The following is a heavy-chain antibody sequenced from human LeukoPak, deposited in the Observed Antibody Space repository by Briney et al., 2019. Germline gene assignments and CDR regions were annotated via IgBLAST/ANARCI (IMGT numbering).Heavy chain of an antibody. CDR2: IYYSGST. CDR1: GGSISSYF. Sequence: PSETLSLTCTVSGGSISSYFWSWIRQPPGKGLEWIGYIYYSGSTNYNPSLKSRVTISVDTSKNQFSLKLSSVTAADTAVYYCARHTLHYYYCYMDAWGKGTTVTVSS. J-gene: IGHJ6*03. V-gene: IGHV4-59*08. CDR3: ARHTLHYYYCYMDA.